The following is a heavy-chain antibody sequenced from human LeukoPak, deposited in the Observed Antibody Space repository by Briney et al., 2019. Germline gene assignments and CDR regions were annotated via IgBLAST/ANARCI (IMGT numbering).Heavy chain of an antibody. J-gene: IGHJ4*02. D-gene: IGHD6-19*01. CDR3: ARGAMYSSGSSYYFDY. CDR1: GDRVSSNSAA. V-gene: IGHV6-1*01. Sequence: SQTLSLTCAISGDRVSSNSAAWNWIRQSPSRGLEWLGRTYYRSKWYNDYAVSVKSRITINSDTSKNQFSLQLNSVTPEDTAVYYCARGAMYSSGSSYYFDYWGQGTLVTVSS. CDR2: TYYRSKWYN.